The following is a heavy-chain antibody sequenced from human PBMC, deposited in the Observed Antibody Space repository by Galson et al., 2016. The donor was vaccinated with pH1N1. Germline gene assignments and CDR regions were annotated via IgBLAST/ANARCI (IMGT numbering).Heavy chain of an antibody. CDR3: ARSHFYYNSYMDV. V-gene: IGHV1-69*05. CDR2: IIAVFKTT. Sequence: SVKVSCKASESIFNKYAISWVRQAPGQGLEWMGGIIAVFKTTNYAQKFKGRVTITTDESTSIVYMELRSLRAEDTAIYYRARSHFYYNSYMDVWGKGTTVTVSS. J-gene: IGHJ6*03. CDR1: ESIFNKYA.